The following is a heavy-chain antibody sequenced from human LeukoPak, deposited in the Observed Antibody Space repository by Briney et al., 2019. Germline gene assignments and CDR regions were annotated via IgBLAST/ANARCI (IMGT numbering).Heavy chain of an antibody. V-gene: IGHV4-34*01. CDR1: GGSFSGYY. CDR3: ARSYSSGWYGWFDP. D-gene: IGHD6-19*01. CDR2: INHSGST. Sequence: SETLSLPYAVYGGSFSGYYWSWIRQPPGKGLEWIGEINHSGSTNYNPSLKSRVTILVDTSKNQFSLKLSSVTAADTAVYYCARSYSSGWYGWFDPWGQGTLVTVSS. J-gene: IGHJ5*02.